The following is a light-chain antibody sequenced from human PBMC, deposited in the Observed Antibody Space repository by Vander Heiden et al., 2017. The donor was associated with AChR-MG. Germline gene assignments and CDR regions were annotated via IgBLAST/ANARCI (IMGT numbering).Light chain of an antibody. J-gene: IGKJ5*01. V-gene: IGKV3-11*01. Sequence: VVLRQSPATVSLSPGERATLSCRASQTVGTYLAWYQHRPGQAPRLLIYHASNRAPGIPARFASAGSGTDFTLTITSVEPEDFAVYYCQQRNVGPPFFTFGQGTRLELK. CDR1: QTVGTY. CDR2: HAS. CDR3: QQRNVGPPFFT.